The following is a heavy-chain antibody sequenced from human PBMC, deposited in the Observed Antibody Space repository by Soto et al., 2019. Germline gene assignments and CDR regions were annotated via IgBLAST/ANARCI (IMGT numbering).Heavy chain of an antibody. CDR1: GFTFSSYW. CDR3: ARGRSGSPLVFDY. D-gene: IGHD5-12*01. J-gene: IGHJ4*02. V-gene: IGHV3-74*01. Sequence: EVQLVESGGGLVQPGGSLRLSCAASGFTFSSYWMHWVRQAPGKELVWVSHINNDGSSTTYADSVRGRVTISRDNAKNTLYLQMNSVRAEDRAVYYCARGRSGSPLVFDYWGQGTLVTVSS. CDR2: INNDGSST.